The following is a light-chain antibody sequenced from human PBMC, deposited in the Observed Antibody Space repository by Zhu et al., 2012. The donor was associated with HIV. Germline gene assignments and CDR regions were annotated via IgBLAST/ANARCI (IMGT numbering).Light chain of an antibody. Sequence: EVVMTQSPAILYVSSGERATLSCRASQSLRNKLAWYQQKSGQSPRLLIYDASTRATGIPGRFSGSGSGVEFTLTISSLQSEDFAVYYCQEYSSWPHTFGQGTKLEIK. J-gene: IGKJ2*01. CDR1: QSLRNK. CDR2: DAS. CDR3: QEYSSWPHT. V-gene: IGKV3-15*01.